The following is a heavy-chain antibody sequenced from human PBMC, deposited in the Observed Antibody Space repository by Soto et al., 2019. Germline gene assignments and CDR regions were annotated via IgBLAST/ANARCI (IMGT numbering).Heavy chain of an antibody. J-gene: IGHJ5*02. CDR3: ARVGGINWFDP. V-gene: IGHV4-31*03. CDR2: IYYSGST. D-gene: IGHD1-20*01. CDR1: GGSISSGGYY. Sequence: QVQLQESGPGLVKPSQTLSLTCTVSGGSISSGGYYWSWIRQHPGKGLEWNGYIYYSGSTYFNPSLKSRVTKSVDTSKNQFSLKLRSVTAADSAVYYCARVGGINWFDPWGQGTLVTVSS.